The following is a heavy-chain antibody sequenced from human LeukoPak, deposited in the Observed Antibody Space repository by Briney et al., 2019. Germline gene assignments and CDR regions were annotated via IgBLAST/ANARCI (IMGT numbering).Heavy chain of an antibody. CDR2: INPNTGGT. D-gene: IGHD6-13*01. CDR1: GYTFTGYY. CDR3: AKVPPSITATGNWLGP. V-gene: IGHV1-2*06. J-gene: IGHJ5*02. Sequence: ASVKVSCKASGYTFTGYYIHWVRQAPGQGLECMGRINPNTGGTDYAQKFQGRVTMTRDTSITTAYMELSRLTSDDTAIYYCAKVPPSITATGNWLGPWGQGALVTVSS.